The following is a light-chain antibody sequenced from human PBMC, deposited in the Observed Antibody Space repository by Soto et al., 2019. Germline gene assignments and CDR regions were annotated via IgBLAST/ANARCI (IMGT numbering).Light chain of an antibody. J-gene: IGKJ1*01. Sequence: EIVLTQSPATLSSFPGDRGTLSCRASQYIHTRLAWYQHRPGQAPRLLIYQTSLRAAGIPARFSASGSGTDFTLTTSDVQPEDFALYYCHQRQSWPRTFGQGTKVDI. CDR3: HQRQSWPRT. V-gene: IGKV3-11*01. CDR2: QTS. CDR1: QYIHTR.